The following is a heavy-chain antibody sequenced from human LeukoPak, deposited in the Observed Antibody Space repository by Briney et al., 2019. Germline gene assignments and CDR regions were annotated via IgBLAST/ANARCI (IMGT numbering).Heavy chain of an antibody. J-gene: IGHJ5*02. Sequence: ASVKVSCKASGYTFTSYAMHWVRQAPGQRLEWMGWINAGNGNTKYSQKFQGRVTITRVTSASTAYMELSSLRSEDTAVYYCARDHCSGGSCYLYNWFDPWGQGTLVTVSS. CDR2: INAGNGNT. CDR1: GYTFTSYA. CDR3: ARDHCSGGSCYLYNWFDP. D-gene: IGHD2-15*01. V-gene: IGHV1-3*01.